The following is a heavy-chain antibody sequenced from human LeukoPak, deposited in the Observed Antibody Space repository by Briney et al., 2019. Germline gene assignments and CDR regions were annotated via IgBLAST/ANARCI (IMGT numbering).Heavy chain of an antibody. J-gene: IGHJ3*02. CDR3: ARGGNDYTYYYDSSPGGAFDI. CDR1: GFTFSSYA. CDR2: ISYDGSNK. V-gene: IGHV3-30-3*01. D-gene: IGHD3-22*01. Sequence: PGGSLRLSCAASGFTFSSYAMHWVRQAPGKGLEWVAVISYDGSNKYYADSVKGRFTISRDNSKNTLYLQMNSLRAEDTAVYYCARGGNDYTYYYDSSPGGAFDIWGQGTMVTVSS.